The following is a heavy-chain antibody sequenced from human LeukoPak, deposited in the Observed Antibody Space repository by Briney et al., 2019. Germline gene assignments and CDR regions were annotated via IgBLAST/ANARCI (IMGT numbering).Heavy chain of an antibody. CDR1: GYTFTTYW. D-gene: IGHD6-19*01. CDR2: IYPGDSDT. J-gene: IGHJ4*02. CDR3: ARREAVAGTEDFLDY. Sequence: GESLKISCKGSGYTFTTYWIGWVRQIPGKGLEWMGIIYPGDSDTRYSPSFQGQVTISADRSISTAYLQWSSLKASDTAIYYCARREAVAGTEDFLDYWGRGTLVTVSS. V-gene: IGHV5-51*01.